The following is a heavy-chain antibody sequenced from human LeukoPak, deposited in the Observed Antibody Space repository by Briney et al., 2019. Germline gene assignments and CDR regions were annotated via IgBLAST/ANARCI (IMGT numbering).Heavy chain of an antibody. CDR3: AKSVAGIFGY. D-gene: IGHD6-19*01. CDR2: ISGNGGST. J-gene: IGHJ4*02. Sequence: GGSLRLSCAASGLSFSSFAMSWVRQAPGKGLEWVSLISGNGGSTDYADPVKGRFTISRDNSKNTLYLQMNSLRVEDTAVYYCAKSVAGIFGYWGQGTLVTVSS. V-gene: IGHV3-23*01. CDR1: GLSFSSFA.